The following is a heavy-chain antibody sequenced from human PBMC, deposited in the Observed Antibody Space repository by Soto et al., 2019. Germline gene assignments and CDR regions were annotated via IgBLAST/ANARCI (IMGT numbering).Heavy chain of an antibody. D-gene: IGHD6-13*01. CDR1: GFTFSSFG. J-gene: IGHJ2*01. CDR2: ISYDGTKK. Sequence: LRLSCAASGFTFSSFGIHWVRQAPGKGLEWVAVISYDGTKKYYSDSVKGRFTISRDNSKNTLYLQMNSLRPEDTAVYCCAKVGIAAGTDLWGRGTLVTVSS. CDR3: AKVGIAAGTDL. V-gene: IGHV3-30*18.